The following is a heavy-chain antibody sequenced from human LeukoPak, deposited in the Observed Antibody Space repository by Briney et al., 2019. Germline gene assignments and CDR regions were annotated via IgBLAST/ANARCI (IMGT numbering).Heavy chain of an antibody. CDR2: IYYSGST. J-gene: IGHJ3*02. D-gene: IGHD5-24*01. CDR3: AKYGYNYAFDI. Sequence: PSETLPLTCTVSGGSISPYYWSWIRQPPGKGLEWIGYIYYSGSTNYNPSLKSRVIISVDTSKNQFSLKLNSVTAADTAVYYCAKYGYNYAFDIWGQGTMVTVSS. V-gene: IGHV4-59*01. CDR1: GGSISPYY.